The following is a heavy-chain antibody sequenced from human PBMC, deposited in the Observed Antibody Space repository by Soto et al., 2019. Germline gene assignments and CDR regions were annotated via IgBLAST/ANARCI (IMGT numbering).Heavy chain of an antibody. CDR1: GYTFTGYC. D-gene: IGHD5-18*01. CDR2: MSAYNGDT. V-gene: IGHV1-18*04. CDR3: TKGSYLLWDYFDI. J-gene: IGHJ4*01. Sequence: ASVKVSCKTSGYTFTGYCVTWVRQAPGQGLEWMGWMSAYNGDTNYAQKFQGTVTMTTDTSTSTAYIELRSLRSDDTAVYYCTKGSYLLWDYFDIWGQGTPVTVSS.